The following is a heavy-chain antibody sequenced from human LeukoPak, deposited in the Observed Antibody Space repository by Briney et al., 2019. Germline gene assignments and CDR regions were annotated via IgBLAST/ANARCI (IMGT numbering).Heavy chain of an antibody. Sequence: SETLSLTCTVSGGSISSGDYYWSWIRQPPGKGLEWIGYIYYSGNTNYNPSLKSRVTISVDTSKNQLSLRLNSVTAADTAVYYCARVQGMGGYFLIDFWGQGTLVTVSS. CDR3: ARVQGMGGYFLIDF. D-gene: IGHD3-22*01. CDR2: IYYSGNT. CDR1: GGSISSGDYY. V-gene: IGHV4-61*08. J-gene: IGHJ4*02.